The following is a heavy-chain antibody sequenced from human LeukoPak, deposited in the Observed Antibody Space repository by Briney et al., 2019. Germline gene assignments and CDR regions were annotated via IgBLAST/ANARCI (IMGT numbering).Heavy chain of an antibody. V-gene: IGHV3-15*01. CDR2: IKSKTDAGTT. Sequence: GGSLRLSCAASGFTFSSYGMSWVRQAPGKGLEWVGRIKSKTDAGTTDYAAPVKGRFTISRDDSKNTLYLQMNSLKTEDTAVYYCTADSSSWPIRYYYYMDVWGKGTTVTVSS. J-gene: IGHJ6*03. D-gene: IGHD6-13*01. CDR1: GFTFSSYG. CDR3: TADSSSWPIRYYYYMDV.